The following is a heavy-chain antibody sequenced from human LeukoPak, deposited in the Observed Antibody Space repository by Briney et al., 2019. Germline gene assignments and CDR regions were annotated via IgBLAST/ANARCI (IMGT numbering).Heavy chain of an antibody. J-gene: IGHJ3*02. CDR1: GFTFSTYW. CDR3: AKINCGGNCYYDGFNI. D-gene: IGHD2-21*02. CDR2: INTDGSTT. Sequence: GGSLRLSCAASGFTFSTYWMHWVRHAPGKGLVWVSRINTDGSTTSYADSVKGRFTISRDNAKNTLYLQMNSLRAEDTAIYYCAKINCGGNCYYDGFNIWGQGTMVTVSS. V-gene: IGHV3-74*01.